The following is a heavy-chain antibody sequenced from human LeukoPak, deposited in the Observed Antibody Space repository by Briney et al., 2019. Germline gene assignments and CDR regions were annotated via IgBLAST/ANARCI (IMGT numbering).Heavy chain of an antibody. J-gene: IGHJ4*02. D-gene: IGHD6-13*01. CDR1: GGSISSYY. V-gene: IGHV4-59*01. CDR3: ASSHLYSSSWYLSGRFDY. Sequence: SETLSLTCTVSGGSISSYYWSWIRQPPGKGLEWIGYIYYSGSTNYNPSLKSRVTISVDTSKKQFSLKLSSVTAADTAVYYCASSHLYSSSWYLSGRFDYWGQGTLVTVSS. CDR2: IYYSGST.